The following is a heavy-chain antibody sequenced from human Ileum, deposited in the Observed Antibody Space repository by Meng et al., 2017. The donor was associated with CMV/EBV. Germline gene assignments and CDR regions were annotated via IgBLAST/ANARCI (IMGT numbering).Heavy chain of an antibody. J-gene: IGHJ2*01. CDR1: CGSLTNGHFC. Sequence: QVSGVGLVTDSTDLARPFNVSCGSLTNGHFCWNWNRQSAENGLEWIGRGKTSGTSSYDPSLQNRVTISVDTSNNQFSLKLKSVTAAETALYYCARGGYYGSVTYNNCWYFDLWGRGTLVTVSS. V-gene: IGHV4-61*02. D-gene: IGHD3-10*01. CDR3: ARGGYYGSVTYNNCWYFDL. CDR2: GKTSGTS.